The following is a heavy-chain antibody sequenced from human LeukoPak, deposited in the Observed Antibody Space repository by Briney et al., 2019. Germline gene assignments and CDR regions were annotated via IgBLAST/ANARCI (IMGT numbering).Heavy chain of an antibody. CDR2: IYSGGST. J-gene: IGHJ6*02. CDR1: GFTVSSNY. CDR3: ASPATRYFDWLLSSPQYYGLDV. D-gene: IGHD3-9*01. V-gene: IGHV3-66*01. Sequence: GGSLRLSCAASGFTVSSNYMCWVRQAPGKGLEWVSVIYSGGSTYYADSVKGRFTISRDNSKNTLYLQMNSLRAEDTAVYYCASPATRYFDWLLSSPQYYGLDVWGQGTTVTVSS.